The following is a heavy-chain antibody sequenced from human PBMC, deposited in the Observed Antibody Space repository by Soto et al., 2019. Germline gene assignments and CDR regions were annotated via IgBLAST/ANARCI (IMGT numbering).Heavy chain of an antibody. CDR2: INPILSMS. V-gene: IGHV1-69*02. J-gene: IGHJ4*02. D-gene: IGHD3-10*01. CDR3: ASSYGSGYRAFDY. Sequence: QVQLVQSGAEVKRPGSSVKVSCKASGDTFTFYSINWVRQAPGLGLEWMGRINPILSMSNYAQRFQGRVTMPADKSTSTAYVEPSSLRSEDTSIYYCASSYGSGYRAFDYWGQGALVTVSS. CDR1: GDTFTFYS.